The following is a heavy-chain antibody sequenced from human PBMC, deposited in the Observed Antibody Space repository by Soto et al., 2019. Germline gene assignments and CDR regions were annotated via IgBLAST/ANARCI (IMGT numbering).Heavy chain of an antibody. CDR3: ASDPPSGISSRYNWFDP. CDR2: INHSGST. Sequence: SETLSLTCAVYVGSFSGYYWSWIRQPPGKGLEWIGEINHSGSTNYNPSLKSRVTISVDTSKNQFSLKLSSVTAADTAVYYCASDPPSGISSRYNWFDPWGQGTLVTVSS. J-gene: IGHJ5*02. CDR1: VGSFSGYY. V-gene: IGHV4-34*01. D-gene: IGHD1-20*01.